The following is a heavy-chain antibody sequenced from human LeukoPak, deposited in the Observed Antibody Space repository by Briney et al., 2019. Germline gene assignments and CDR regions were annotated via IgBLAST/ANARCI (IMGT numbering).Heavy chain of an antibody. D-gene: IGHD3-22*01. CDR1: GFTFSSYG. V-gene: IGHV3-74*01. J-gene: IGHJ4*02. Sequence: GGSLRLSCGASGFTFSSYGMHWVRQGPGKGLEWVSYISTDGGSTNYADSVKGRFAVSRDNAKNTLYLQMNSLRAEDTAVYYCVVVSYYYDTSGYVDSWGQGTLVTVSS. CDR2: ISTDGGST. CDR3: VVVSYYYDTSGYVDS.